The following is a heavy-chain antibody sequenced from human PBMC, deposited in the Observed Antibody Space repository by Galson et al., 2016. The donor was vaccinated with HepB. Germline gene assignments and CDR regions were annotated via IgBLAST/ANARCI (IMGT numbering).Heavy chain of an antibody. J-gene: IGHJ4*02. CDR2: INSSGTT. D-gene: IGHD3-16*01. V-gene: IGHV4-34*01. Sequence: SETLSLTCAVYNGSFRGYYWSWIRQPPGRGLEWIGEINSSGTTNYNPSLKSRLTISIDTSNKQFSLKLKSVTAADTAIYYCARGRGKLDFWGQGILATVSS. CDR1: NGSFRGYY. CDR3: ARGRGKLDF.